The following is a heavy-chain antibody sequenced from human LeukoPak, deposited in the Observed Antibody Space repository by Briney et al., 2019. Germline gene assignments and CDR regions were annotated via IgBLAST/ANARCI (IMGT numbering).Heavy chain of an antibody. Sequence: ASVKVSCKASGYTFTSYYMHWVRQAPGQGLEWMGIINPSGGSTSYAQKFQGRVTMTRDMSTSTVYMELSRLRSDDTAVYYCARVKVETSPGYSSSWYRDAFDIWGQGTMVTVSS. CDR1: GYTFTSYY. D-gene: IGHD6-13*01. J-gene: IGHJ3*02. CDR3: ARVKVETSPGYSSSWYRDAFDI. CDR2: INPSGGST. V-gene: IGHV1-46*01.